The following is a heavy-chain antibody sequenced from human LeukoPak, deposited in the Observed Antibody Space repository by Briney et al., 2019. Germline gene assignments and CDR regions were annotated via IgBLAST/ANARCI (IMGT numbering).Heavy chain of an antibody. Sequence: SETLSLTCAVYGGSFSGYYWGWIRQPPGKGLEWIGSIYYSGSTYYNPSLKSRVTISVDTSKNQFSLKLSSVTAAGTAVYYCARMASSGWPRVYMDVWGKGTTVTVSS. V-gene: IGHV4-34*01. D-gene: IGHD6-19*01. CDR2: IYYSGST. CDR1: GGSFSGYY. CDR3: ARMASSGWPRVYMDV. J-gene: IGHJ6*03.